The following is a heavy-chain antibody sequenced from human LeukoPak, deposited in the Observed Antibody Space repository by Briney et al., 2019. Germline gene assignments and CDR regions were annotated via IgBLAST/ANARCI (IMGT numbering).Heavy chain of an antibody. CDR2: IYPGDSGT. V-gene: IGHV5-51*01. Sequence: GESLKISCKGSGYSFTSYWIAWVRQMPGKGLEWMGIIYPGDSGTRYSPSFQGQVTMSADKSITTAYLQWSSLKASDTAIYYCARRRYCNSTSCYEGAFDIWGQGTMVTVSS. D-gene: IGHD2-2*01. CDR3: ARRRYCNSTSCYEGAFDI. CDR1: GYSFTSYW. J-gene: IGHJ3*02.